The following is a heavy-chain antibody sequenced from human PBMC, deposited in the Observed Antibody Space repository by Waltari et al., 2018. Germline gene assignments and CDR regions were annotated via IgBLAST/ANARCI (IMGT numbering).Heavy chain of an antibody. CDR1: GGDFSNNA. J-gene: IGHJ6*03. D-gene: IGHD3-16*01. CDR2: IIPTFGLI. Sequence: QVQLVQSGAVVREPGSSVKVSCKSSGGDFSNNAITWVRQAPGQGLEWMGRIIPTFGLIRYSGKFQDRVTITADESTSTAYMDLRNLRSDDTAVYYCASGGIIGTYSIDVWALGTTVTVSS. CDR3: ASGGIIGTYSIDV. V-gene: IGHV1-69*15.